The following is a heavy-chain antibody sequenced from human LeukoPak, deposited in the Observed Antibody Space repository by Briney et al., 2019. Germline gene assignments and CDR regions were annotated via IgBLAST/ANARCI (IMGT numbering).Heavy chain of an antibody. J-gene: IGHJ4*02. CDR3: ARAPITSPFYFDY. CDR2: INWSGGST. D-gene: IGHD2-2*01. V-gene: IGHV3-20*04. Sequence: GRSLRLSCTASGFALDEHGMSWVRQVPGKGLEWVSGINWSGGSTGYADPLRGRFTISRDNAKNSLYLQMDSLRAEDTALYYCARAPITSPFYFDYWGQGTLVTVSS. CDR1: GFALDEHG.